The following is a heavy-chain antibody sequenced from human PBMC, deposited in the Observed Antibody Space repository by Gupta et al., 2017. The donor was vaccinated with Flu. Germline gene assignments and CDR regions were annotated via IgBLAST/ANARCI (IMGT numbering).Heavy chain of an antibody. CDR3: VKDWSAAGGYYFDY. D-gene: IGHD6-25*01. V-gene: IGHV3-23*01. J-gene: IGHJ4*02. Sequence: QAPGKGLEWVSGMSGSGVSTYYADSVKGRFTISRDNSKNTLYLQMNSLRAEDTAVYYCVKDWSAAGGYYFDYWGQGTLVTVSS. CDR2: MSGSGVST.